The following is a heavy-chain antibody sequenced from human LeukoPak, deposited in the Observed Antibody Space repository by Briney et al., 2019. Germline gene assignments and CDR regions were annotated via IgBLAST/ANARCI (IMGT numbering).Heavy chain of an antibody. CDR3: ARALGIAATFDY. V-gene: IGHV1-3*03. J-gene: IGHJ4*02. D-gene: IGHD6-13*01. CDR2: INAGNGNT. CDR1: GYTFTGYY. Sequence: ASVKVSCKASGYTFTGYYMHWVRQAPGQGLEWMGWINAGNGNTKYSQEFQGRVTITRDTSASTAYMELSSLRSEDMAVYYCARALGIAATFDYWGQGTLVTVSS.